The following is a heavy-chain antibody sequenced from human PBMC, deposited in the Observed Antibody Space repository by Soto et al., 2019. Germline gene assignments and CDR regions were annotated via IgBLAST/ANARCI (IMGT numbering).Heavy chain of an antibody. Sequence: EVQLVESGGGLVQPGGSLRLSCAASGFTFSSYAMHWVRQAPGKGLEYVSAISSNGGSTYYANSVKGRFTISRDNSKNTLYLQMGSLRAEDMAVYYCARVRGTSSYYFDYWGQGTLVTVSS. J-gene: IGHJ4*02. CDR3: ARVRGTSSYYFDY. CDR1: GFTFSSYA. D-gene: IGHD2-2*01. V-gene: IGHV3-64*01. CDR2: ISSNGGST.